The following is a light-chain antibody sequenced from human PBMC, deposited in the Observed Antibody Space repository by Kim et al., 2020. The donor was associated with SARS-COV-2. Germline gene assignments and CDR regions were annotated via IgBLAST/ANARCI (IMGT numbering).Light chain of an antibody. V-gene: IGKV4-1*01. J-gene: IGKJ2*01. CDR2: WAS. CDR3: QQYYTIPYT. Sequence: ATINCKSSQSILSTSNNKTYLAWYQQKPGQSPRLLIYWASTRESGVSDRLSGSGSGTDFTLTISSLQAEDVAVYYCQQYYTIPYTFGQGTKLGD. CDR1: QSILSTSNNKTY.